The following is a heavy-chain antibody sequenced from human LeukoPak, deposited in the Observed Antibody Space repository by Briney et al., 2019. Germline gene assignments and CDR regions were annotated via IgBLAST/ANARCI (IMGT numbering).Heavy chain of an antibody. J-gene: IGHJ4*02. CDR1: GFTFSSYW. CDR3: ARERSSGYLDY. D-gene: IGHD3-22*01. Sequence: GSLRLSFAASGFTFSSYWMSWVRQAPGKGLEWVANIKQDGSEKYYVDSVKGRFTISRDNAKNSLYLQMNSLRAEDTAVYYCARERSSGYLDYWGQGTLVTVSS. V-gene: IGHV3-7*01. CDR2: IKQDGSEK.